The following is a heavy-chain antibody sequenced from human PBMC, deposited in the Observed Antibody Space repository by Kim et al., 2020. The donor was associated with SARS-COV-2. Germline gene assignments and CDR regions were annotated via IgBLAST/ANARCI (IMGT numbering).Heavy chain of an antibody. CDR2: ISWNSDSI. CDR3: AKDRYSRPSAFDI. Sequence: GGSLRLSCAASGFTFGDYAMHWVRQAPGQGLEWVSGISWNSDSIGSADSMKGRFTISRDNAKNSLYLQVNSLRAEDTALYYCAKDRYSRPSAFDIWGQGTMVTVSS. V-gene: IGHV3-9*01. J-gene: IGHJ3*02. CDR1: GFTFGDYA. D-gene: IGHD6-13*01.